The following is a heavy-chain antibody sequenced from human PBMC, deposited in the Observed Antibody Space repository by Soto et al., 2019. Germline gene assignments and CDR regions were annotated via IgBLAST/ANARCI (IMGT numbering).Heavy chain of an antibody. CDR3: ARGGTPIDY. CDR1: GYTFTNFG. Sequence: QVQLVQSGAEVKKPGASVKVSCKTSGYTFTNFGLSWVRQAPGQGLEWMGWISAYNGNTNYAQNFQGRVTLTTATSTSTAYMELRSLRSDDTAVYYWARGGTPIDYWGQGTLVTVSS. D-gene: IGHD3-16*01. V-gene: IGHV1-18*01. J-gene: IGHJ4*02. CDR2: ISAYNGNT.